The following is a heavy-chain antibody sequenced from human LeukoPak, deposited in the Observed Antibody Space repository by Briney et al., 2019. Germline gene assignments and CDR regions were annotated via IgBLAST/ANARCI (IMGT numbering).Heavy chain of an antibody. CDR2: VYLSGLSTSGRA. CDR1: GASLNNYH. Sequence: PSETPSLTCSVAGASLNNYHWTSIRQPAGKGLEWMVHVYLSGLSTSGRANYNPSLSSRVTMSLDTSKKQFFLNLTSVSAADTAVYYCSRGYFDSSGHNSYAPWGQGTLVTVSS. V-gene: IGHV4-4*07. D-gene: IGHD3-22*01. J-gene: IGHJ5*02. CDR3: SRGYFDSSGHNSYAP.